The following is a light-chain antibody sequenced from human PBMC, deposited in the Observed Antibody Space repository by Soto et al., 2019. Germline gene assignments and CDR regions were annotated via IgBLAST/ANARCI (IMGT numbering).Light chain of an antibody. CDR3: EQTYSTPVT. CDR2: AAS. V-gene: IGKV1-39*01. CDR1: QNIYNY. Sequence: DIQMTQSPSSLSASVGDRVTVTCRTSQNIYNYLNWYQQKPGKAPKLLIYAASSVQSGVPLRFSGTGSGTDFTLTISSLQPEDFATYYCEQTYSTPVTFGQGTLLEIK. J-gene: IGKJ5*01.